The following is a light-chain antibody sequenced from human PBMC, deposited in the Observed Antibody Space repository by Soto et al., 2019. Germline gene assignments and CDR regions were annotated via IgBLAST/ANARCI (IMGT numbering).Light chain of an antibody. CDR3: QKYGGSPAIT. V-gene: IGKV3-20*01. CDR1: QSVSSN. CDR2: GAS. Sequence: EIVMTQSPATLSVSPGERATLSCRASQSVSSNLAWYQQKPGQAPRLLIYGASSRATGIPDRFRASASGTDFTLTISRLEPEDFAVYFCQKYGGSPAITFGQGTRLEIK. J-gene: IGKJ5*01.